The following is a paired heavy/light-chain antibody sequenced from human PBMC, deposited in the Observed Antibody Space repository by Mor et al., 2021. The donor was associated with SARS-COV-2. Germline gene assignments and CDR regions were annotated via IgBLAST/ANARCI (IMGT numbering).Light chain of an antibody. J-gene: IGKJ2*01. CDR2: AAA. CDR1: QTIASN. Sequence: DIQMTQSPSSLSASLGDRVSITCRASQTIASNLNWYQQKPGKAPRLLMYAAASLQSGVPSRFSGTGSGTDFTLTISSLQPEDFATYYCQQSYITPYTFGQGTKLEIK. V-gene: IGKV1-39*01. CDR3: QQSYITPYT.
Heavy chain of an antibody. D-gene: IGHD2-15*01. Sequence: QVQLVQSGAEMKKPGSSVKVSCKVSGATFSTNGISWVRQAPGQGLEWMGAIVPIFDKANYAQKLQDRVTITADEASSTAYMEMISLRSEDTAMYYCTREGYGGNFDHWGQGTLVTVSS. CDR3: TREGYGGNFDH. V-gene: IGHV1-69*01. CDR2: IVPIFDKA. CDR1: GATFSTNG. J-gene: IGHJ4*02.